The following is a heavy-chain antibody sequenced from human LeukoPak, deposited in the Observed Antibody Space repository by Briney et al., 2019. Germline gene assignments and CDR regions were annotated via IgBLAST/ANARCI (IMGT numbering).Heavy chain of an antibody. Sequence: PGGSLRLSCAASGFTFSDYYMSWVRQAPGKGLEWVSYISSSGSTTYYADSVKGRFTISRDNAKNSLYLQMNSLRAEDTAVYYCARRGYYGSGSYSPWGQGTLVTVSS. CDR3: ARRGYYGSGSYSP. CDR1: GFTFSDYY. CDR2: ISSSGSTT. J-gene: IGHJ4*02. V-gene: IGHV3-11*01. D-gene: IGHD3-10*01.